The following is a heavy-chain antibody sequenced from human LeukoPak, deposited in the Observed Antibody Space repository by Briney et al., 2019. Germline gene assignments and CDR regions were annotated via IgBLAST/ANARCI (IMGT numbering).Heavy chain of an antibody. CDR2: ISSSSSYI. CDR1: GFTFSSHA. D-gene: IGHD4-17*01. CDR3: ASRTEDDGLDI. V-gene: IGHV3-21*01. J-gene: IGHJ3*02. Sequence: GGSLRLSCAASGFTFSSHAMSWVRQAPGKGLEWVSSISSSSSYIYYADSVKGRFTISRDNAKNSLYLQMNSLRAEDTAVYYCASRTEDDGLDIWGQGTMVTVSS.